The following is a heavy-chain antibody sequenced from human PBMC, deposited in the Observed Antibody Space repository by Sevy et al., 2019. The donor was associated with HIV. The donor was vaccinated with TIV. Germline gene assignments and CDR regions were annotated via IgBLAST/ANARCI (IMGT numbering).Heavy chain of an antibody. V-gene: IGHV3-48*03. J-gene: IGHJ4*02. CDR2: ISNSGTNI. CDR3: ARDLPPSATTVAHFDY. CDR1: GFRFSSYE. Sequence: GGSLRLSCAASGFRFSSYEMNWVRQAPGKGLEWVASISNSGTNIYYSDSARGRFTISRDTAKNPLYLQMNSLRAEDTAVYYCARDLPPSATTVAHFDYWGQGTLVTVSS. D-gene: IGHD4-17*01.